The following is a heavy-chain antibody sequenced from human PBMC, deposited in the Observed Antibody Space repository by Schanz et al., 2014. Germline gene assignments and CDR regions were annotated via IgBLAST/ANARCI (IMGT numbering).Heavy chain of an antibody. Sequence: EQVLESGGGFVQPGGSLRLSCATSGFTFTTFAMTWVRQAPGKGLEWVSFIYGGSTYYADSVKGRFTISRDNSKNTLYLQMNSLRAEDTAVYYCRLWFGELYYGMDVWGQGTTVTVSS. J-gene: IGHJ6*02. CDR2: IYGGST. CDR1: GFTFTTFA. V-gene: IGHV3-23*01. D-gene: IGHD3-10*01. CDR3: RLWFGELYYGMDV.